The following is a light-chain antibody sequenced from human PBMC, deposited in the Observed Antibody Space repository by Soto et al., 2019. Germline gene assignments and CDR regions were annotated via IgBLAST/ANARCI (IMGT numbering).Light chain of an antibody. CDR1: RSDVGNYNY. CDR2: EVS. CDR3: SSYTSSSTLEV. Sequence: QSALTQPASVSGFPGQSITISCTGTRSDVGNYNYVSWYQQHPGKAPKLMIYEVSNRPSGFSNRFSGSKSGNTASLTISGLQAEDEADYYCSSYTSSSTLEVFGGGTKLTVL. J-gene: IGLJ3*02. V-gene: IGLV2-14*01.